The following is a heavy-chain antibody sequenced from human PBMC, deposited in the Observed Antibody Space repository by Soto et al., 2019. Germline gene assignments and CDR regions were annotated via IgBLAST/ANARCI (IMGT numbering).Heavy chain of an antibody. J-gene: IGHJ4*02. CDR3: AREPLNWNTGFHF. V-gene: IGHV3-30*04. CDR2: ISSDGKND. D-gene: IGHD1-20*01. CDR1: GFIFSNYA. Sequence: QVHLVESGGGVVQPGTSLRLSCRASGFIFSNYAMHWVRQAPGKGLEWVALISSDGKNDYYIDSVKGRFTISRDNSNSSYYLQVHSLRVEDTAVYYCAREPLNWNTGFHFCGQGTLVTVSS.